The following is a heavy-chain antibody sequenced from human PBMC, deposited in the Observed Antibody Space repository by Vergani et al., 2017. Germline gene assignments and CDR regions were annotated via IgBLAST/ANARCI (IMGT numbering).Heavy chain of an antibody. V-gene: IGHV4-61*02. CDR3: ARVGDSSGYYYFDY. J-gene: IGHJ4*02. CDR2: IYTSGST. CDR1: GGSISSGSYY. Sequence: QVQLQESGPGLVKPSQTLSLTCTVSGGSISSGSYYCSWIRQPAGKGLEWIGRIYTSGSTNYNPSLKSRVTISVDTSKNQFSLKLSSVTAADTAVYYCARVGDSSGYYYFDYWGQGTLVTVSS. D-gene: IGHD3-22*01.